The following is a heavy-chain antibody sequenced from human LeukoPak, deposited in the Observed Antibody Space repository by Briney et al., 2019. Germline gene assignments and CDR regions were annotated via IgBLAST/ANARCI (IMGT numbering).Heavy chain of an antibody. V-gene: IGHV3-48*03. D-gene: IGHD6-6*01. CDR2: ISSSGSTI. CDR1: GFTFSSYE. Sequence: WGSLRLSCAASGFTFSSYEMNWVRQAPGKGLEWVSYISSSGSTIYYADSVKGRFTISRDNAKNSLYLQMNSLRAEDTAVYYCARDMYSSSAYWGQGTLVTVSS. CDR3: ARDMYSSSAY. J-gene: IGHJ4*02.